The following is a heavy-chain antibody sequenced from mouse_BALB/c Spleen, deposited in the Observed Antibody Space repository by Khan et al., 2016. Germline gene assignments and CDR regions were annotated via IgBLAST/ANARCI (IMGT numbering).Heavy chain of an antibody. Sequence: VRLQQSGAELVKPGASVKLSCTTAGFNIKDTYMHWVKQRPEQGLEWIGRIDPANGNTKYDPKFQGKATITADTSSNTAYLQLSSLTSEDTAVYYCASLLLRFHYWGQGTTLTVSS. J-gene: IGHJ2*01. D-gene: IGHD1-1*01. CDR1: GFNIKDTY. V-gene: IGHV14-3*02. CDR2: IDPANGNT. CDR3: ASLLLRFHY.